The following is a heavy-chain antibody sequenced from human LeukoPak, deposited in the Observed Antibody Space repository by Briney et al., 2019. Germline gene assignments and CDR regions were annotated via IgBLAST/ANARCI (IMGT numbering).Heavy chain of an antibody. D-gene: IGHD6-19*01. Sequence: SETLSLTCAVYGASFSGYYWSWIRQPPGNGLEWIGEINHSGSTNYNPSLKSRVTISVDTSKNQFSLKLSSVTAADTALYYCARGGGGGWTDYWGQGTLVTVSS. V-gene: IGHV4-34*01. J-gene: IGHJ4*02. CDR3: ARGGGGGWTDY. CDR2: INHSGST. CDR1: GASFSGYY.